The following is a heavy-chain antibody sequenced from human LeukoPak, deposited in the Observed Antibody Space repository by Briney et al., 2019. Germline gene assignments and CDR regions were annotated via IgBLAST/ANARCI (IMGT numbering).Heavy chain of an antibody. J-gene: IGHJ4*02. V-gene: IGHV3-21*01. CDR3: ATDTMGRHYDH. CDR2: IGPTGTDR. Sequence: KAGGSLRLSCAASGFTFSSCGFNWVRQAPGKGLEWVSSIGPTGTDRYYADSVRGRFTISRDNAKNSMYLQMDSLRDEDTAVYYCATDTMGRHYDHWGQGTLLPVSS. CDR1: GFTFSSCG.